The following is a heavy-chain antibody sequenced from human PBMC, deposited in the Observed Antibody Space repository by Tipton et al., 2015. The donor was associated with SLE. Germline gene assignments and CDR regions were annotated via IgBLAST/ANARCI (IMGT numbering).Heavy chain of an antibody. CDR1: GGSISSSSYY. CDR3: ARYSSSWYVDY. CDR2: IYTSGST. V-gene: IGHV4-61*09. J-gene: IGHJ4*02. Sequence: TLSLTCTVSGGSISSSSYYWSWIRQPAGKGLECIGYIYTSGSTNYNPSLKSRGTIAVDTSKNQFSLKLSSVTAADTAVYYCARYSSSWYVDYWGQGTLVTVSS. D-gene: IGHD6-13*01.